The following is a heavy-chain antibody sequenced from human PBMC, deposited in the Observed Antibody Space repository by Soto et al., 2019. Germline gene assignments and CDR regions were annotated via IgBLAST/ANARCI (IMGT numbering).Heavy chain of an antibody. Sequence: PGGSLRLSCAASGFTFSSYSMNWVRQAPGKGLEWVSSISSSSSYIYYADSVKGRFTISRDNAKNSLYLQMNSLRAEDTAVYYCARKQRVDYDYIWGSSVWFDPWGQGTLVTVSS. CDR3: ARKQRVDYDYIWGSSVWFDP. CDR1: GFTFSSYS. D-gene: IGHD3-16*01. CDR2: ISSSSSYI. J-gene: IGHJ5*02. V-gene: IGHV3-21*01.